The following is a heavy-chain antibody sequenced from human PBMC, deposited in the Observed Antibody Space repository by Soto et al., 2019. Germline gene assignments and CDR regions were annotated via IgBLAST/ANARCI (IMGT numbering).Heavy chain of an antibody. J-gene: IGHJ6*02. Sequence: ASVKVSCKASGYTFTSYYMHWVRQAPGQGLEWMGIINPSGGSTSYAQKFQGRVTMTRDTSTSTVYMELSSLRSEDTAVYYCARDLPRLGRHYYYYYGMDVWGQGTTVTVSS. CDR1: GYTFTSYY. V-gene: IGHV1-46*01. CDR3: ARDLPRLGRHYYYYYGMDV. CDR2: INPSGGST.